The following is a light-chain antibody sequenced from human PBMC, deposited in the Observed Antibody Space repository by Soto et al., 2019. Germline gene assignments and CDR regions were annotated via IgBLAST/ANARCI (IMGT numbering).Light chain of an antibody. Sequence: EIVLTQSPGTLSLSPGERATLSCRASQSVSSSYLAWYQQKPGQAPRLLIYGASSRATGIPDRFSGSGSGTDFTLTISRLEPEDVAVYYCQQYGSSPWTFGQWTKVEIK. CDR3: QQYGSSPWT. J-gene: IGKJ1*01. V-gene: IGKV3-20*01. CDR1: QSVSSSY. CDR2: GAS.